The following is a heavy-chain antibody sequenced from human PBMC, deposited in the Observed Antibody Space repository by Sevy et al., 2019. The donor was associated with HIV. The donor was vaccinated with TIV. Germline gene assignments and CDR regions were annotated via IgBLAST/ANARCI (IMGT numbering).Heavy chain of an antibody. J-gene: IGHJ4*02. Sequence: GGSLRLSCAASGFTVSSNYMSWDRQAPGKGLEWVSVISGSGGSTYYAYSVKGRFTISRDNSKNTLYLQMNSLRAEDTAVYYCAKDLVYSSSSLFYYFDYWGQGTLVTVSS. V-gene: IGHV3-23*01. D-gene: IGHD6-6*01. CDR2: ISGSGGST. CDR1: GFTVSSNY. CDR3: AKDLVYSSSSLFYYFDY.